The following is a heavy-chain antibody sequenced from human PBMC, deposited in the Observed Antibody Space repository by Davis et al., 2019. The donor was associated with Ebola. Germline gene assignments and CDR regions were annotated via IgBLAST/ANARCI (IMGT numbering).Heavy chain of an antibody. CDR1: GGSISSSNW. V-gene: IGHV4-4*02. J-gene: IGHJ5*02. D-gene: IGHD3-3*01. Sequence: PSETLSLTCAVSGGSISSSNWWSWVRQPPGKGLEWIGEIYHSGSTNYNPSLKSLVTISVDKSKNQFSLKLSSVTAADTAVYYCARLRFLEWLSWFDPWGQGTLVTVSS. CDR2: IYHSGST. CDR3: ARLRFLEWLSWFDP.